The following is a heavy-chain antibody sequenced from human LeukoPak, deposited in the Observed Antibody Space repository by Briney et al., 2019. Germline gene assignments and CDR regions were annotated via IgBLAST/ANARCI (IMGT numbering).Heavy chain of an antibody. D-gene: IGHD2-15*01. CDR1: GYTFTSYG. J-gene: IGHJ4*02. Sequence: SVKVSCKASGYTFTSYGISWVRQAPGQGLEWMGGIIPIFGTANYAQKFQGRVTITADESTSTAYMELSSLRSEDTAVYYCARDGYCSGGSCYSHYWGQGTLVTVSS. CDR3: ARDGYCSGGSCYSHY. V-gene: IGHV1-69*13. CDR2: IIPIFGTA.